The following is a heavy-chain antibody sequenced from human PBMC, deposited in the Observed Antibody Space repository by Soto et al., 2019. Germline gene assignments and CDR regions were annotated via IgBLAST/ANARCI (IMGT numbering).Heavy chain of an antibody. CDR3: ARGGQTYYDFWSGYSPSIDYYYMDV. D-gene: IGHD3-3*01. CDR1: GFTFSSYW. CDR2: INSDGSST. V-gene: IGHV3-74*01. J-gene: IGHJ6*03. Sequence: GGSLRLSCAASGFTFSSYWMHWVRQAPGKGLVWVSRINSDGSSTSYADSVKGRFTISRDNAKNTLYLQMNSLRAEDTAVYYCARGGQTYYDFWSGYSPSIDYYYMDVWGKGTTVTVSS.